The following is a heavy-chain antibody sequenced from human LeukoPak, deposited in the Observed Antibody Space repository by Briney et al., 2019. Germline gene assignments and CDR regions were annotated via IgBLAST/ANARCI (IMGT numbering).Heavy chain of an antibody. CDR2: INSDESNT. D-gene: IGHD3-10*01. CDR1: GFTFSSHW. Sequence: GGSLRLSCAASGFTFSSHWMHWVRQAPGKGLVWVSRINSDESNTSYADSVKGRFTISRDNAKNTLYLQMNSLRAEDTAVYYCARDRGSLAFDYWGQGTLVTVSS. V-gene: IGHV3-74*01. CDR3: ARDRGSLAFDY. J-gene: IGHJ4*02.